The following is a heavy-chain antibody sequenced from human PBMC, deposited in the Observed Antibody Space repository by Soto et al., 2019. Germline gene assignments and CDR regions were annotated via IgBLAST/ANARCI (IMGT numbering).Heavy chain of an antibody. D-gene: IGHD2-15*01. V-gene: IGHV4-39*01. J-gene: IGHJ5*02. CDR1: GGSISSSSYY. Sequence: QLQLQESGPGLVKPSETLSLTCTVSGGSISSSSYYWGWIRQPPGKGLEWIGSIYYSGSTYYNPSLKSRVTISVDTSKNQFSLKLSSVTAADTAVYYCARRPYCSGGSCYWGWFDPWGQGTLVTVSS. CDR3: ARRPYCSGGSCYWGWFDP. CDR2: IYYSGST.